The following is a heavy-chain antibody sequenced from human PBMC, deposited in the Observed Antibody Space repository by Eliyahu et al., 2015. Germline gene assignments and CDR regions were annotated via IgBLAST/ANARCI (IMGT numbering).Heavy chain of an antibody. V-gene: IGHV3-49*04. J-gene: IGHJ4*02. D-gene: IGHD2-15*01. Sequence: EVQLVESGGGLVQPGRSLRLSCTTSGFIFAAEAINWVRQAPGKGLEWVGFIYSKTYGGTAEYAASVKGRFSISRDDSKSIAYLHLNSLKNEDTAVYFCGRGARWIDYWGRGTLVTVSS. CDR3: GRGARWIDY. CDR2: IYSKTYGGTA. CDR1: GFIFAAEA.